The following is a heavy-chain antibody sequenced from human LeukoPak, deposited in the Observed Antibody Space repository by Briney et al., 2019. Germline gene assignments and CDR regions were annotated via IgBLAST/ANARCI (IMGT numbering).Heavy chain of an antibody. CDR3: ARYSSSWGLGD. CDR1: GYSISSGYY. D-gene: IGHD6-13*01. V-gene: IGHV4-38-2*02. CDR2: IYHSGST. J-gene: IGHJ4*02. Sequence: NPSETLSLTCTVSGYSISSGYYWGWIRQPPGQGLEWIGSIYHSGSTYYNPSLKSRVTISVDTSKNQFSLKLSSVTAADTAVYYCARYSSSWGLGDWGQGTLVTVSS.